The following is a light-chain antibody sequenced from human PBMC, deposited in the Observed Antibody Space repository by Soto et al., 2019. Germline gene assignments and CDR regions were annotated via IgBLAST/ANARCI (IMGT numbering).Light chain of an antibody. CDR3: CSYAGSSTFEV. CDR1: SSDVGSYNL. V-gene: IGLV2-23*02. CDR2: EVS. Sequence: SVLTQPASVSGSPGQSITISCTGTSSDVGSYNLVSWYQQHPGKAPKLMIYEVSKRPSGVSNRFSGSKSGNTASLTISGLQAEDEADYYCCSYAGSSTFEVFGTGTKVTVL. J-gene: IGLJ1*01.